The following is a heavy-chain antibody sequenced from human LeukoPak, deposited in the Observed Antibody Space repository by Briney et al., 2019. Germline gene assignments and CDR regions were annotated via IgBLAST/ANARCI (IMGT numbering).Heavy chain of an antibody. CDR3: ARDSADSSGWEQSNDYYYGMDV. V-gene: IGHV1-46*01. J-gene: IGHJ6*02. CDR1: GYTFTSYY. CDR2: INPSGGST. D-gene: IGHD6-19*01. Sequence: ASVKVSCKASGYTFTSYYMHWVRQAPGQGLEWMGIINPSGGSTSYAQKFQGRVTMTRDTSTSTVYMELSSLRSEDTAVYYCARDSADSSGWEQSNDYYYGMDVWGQGTTVTVSS.